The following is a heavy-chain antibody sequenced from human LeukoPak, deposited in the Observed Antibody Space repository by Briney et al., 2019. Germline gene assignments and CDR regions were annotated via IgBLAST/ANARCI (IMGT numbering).Heavy chain of an antibody. CDR1: GFTFSSCA. CDR3: ARDPKRGFSYGWGAFDI. J-gene: IGHJ3*02. D-gene: IGHD5-18*01. Sequence: PGGSLRLSCAASGFTFSSCAMHWVRQAPGKGLEWVAIISYDGDNKYHADSVKGRFTISRDKSKNTLYLQMNSLRTEDTALYYCARDPKRGFSYGWGAFDIWGQGTMVTVSS. V-gene: IGHV3-30-3*01. CDR2: ISYDGDNK.